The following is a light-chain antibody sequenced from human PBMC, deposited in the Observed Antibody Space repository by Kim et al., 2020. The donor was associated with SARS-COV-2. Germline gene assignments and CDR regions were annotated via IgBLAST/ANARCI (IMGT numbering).Light chain of an antibody. CDR1: RSNIGAGYD. Sequence: QSVLTQPPSVSGAPGQRVTISCTGTRSNIGAGYDVHWYRQLPGTAPRLLIYGNTNRPSGVPDRFSGSKSGTSASLAITGLQAEDEADYYCQSYDNSLSGAWVFGGGTQLTVL. J-gene: IGLJ3*02. CDR3: QSYDNSLSGAWV. V-gene: IGLV1-40*01. CDR2: GNT.